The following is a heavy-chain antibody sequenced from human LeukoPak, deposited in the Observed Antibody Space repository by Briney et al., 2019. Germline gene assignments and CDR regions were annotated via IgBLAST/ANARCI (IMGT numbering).Heavy chain of an antibody. D-gene: IGHD6-13*01. Sequence: PGGSLRLSCAASGFTFSSYAMSWVRQAPGRGLEWVPTISGSGGSTYYADSVKGRFTISRDNSRTTLYLQMNSLRAEDTAVYYCAKDRAAPATPYNWFDPWGQGTLVTVSS. CDR3: AKDRAAPATPYNWFDP. J-gene: IGHJ5*02. CDR2: ISGSGGST. CDR1: GFTFSSYA. V-gene: IGHV3-23*01.